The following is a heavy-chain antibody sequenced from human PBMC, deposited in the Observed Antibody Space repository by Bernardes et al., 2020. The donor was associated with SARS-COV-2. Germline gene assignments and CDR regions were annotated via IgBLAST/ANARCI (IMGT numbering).Heavy chain of an antibody. J-gene: IGHJ6*02. D-gene: IGHD1-26*01. CDR2: ISASNGTT. CDR3: ARMSVVGAFWYYYYGMDV. CDR1: GYTFPSYG. Sequence: AAVQDSCKASGYTFPSYGISWVRQAPGKGLEWMGWISASNGTTNYAQKLQGRVTMTTDTSTSTAYMELRSLRSDDTAVYYCARMSVVGAFWYYYYGMDVWGQGTTVTGSS. V-gene: IGHV1-18*04.